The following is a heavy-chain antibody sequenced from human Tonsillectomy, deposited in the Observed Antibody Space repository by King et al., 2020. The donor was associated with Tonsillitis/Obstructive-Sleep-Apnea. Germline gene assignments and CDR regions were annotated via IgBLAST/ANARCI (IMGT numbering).Heavy chain of an antibody. CDR3: ARGGARMSDIVVVPATISGFDI. CDR2: INPNSGGT. D-gene: IGHD2-2*02. J-gene: IGHJ3*02. V-gene: IGHV1-2*04. CDR1: GYTVTGYY. Sequence: QLVQSGAEVKKPGASVKVSCKASGYTVTGYYMHWVRQAPRQGLEWIGWINPNSGGTNFAQKFQGWVTMTRDTSINTVYMDLSRLRSDDTAGYYCARGGARMSDIVVVPATISGFDIWGQGTMVTVSS.